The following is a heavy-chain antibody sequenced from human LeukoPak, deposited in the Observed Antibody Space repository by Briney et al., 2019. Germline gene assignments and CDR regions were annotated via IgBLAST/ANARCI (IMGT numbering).Heavy chain of an antibody. CDR1: GGSISSYY. D-gene: IGHD3-10*01. CDR2: IYYSGST. J-gene: IGHJ3*02. Sequence: SETLSLTCTVSGGSISSYYWSWIRQPPGKGLEWIGYIYYSGSTNYNPSPKSRVTISVDTSKNQFSLKLSSVTAADTAVYYCARQAMTGFGELHAFDIWGQGTMVTVSS. V-gene: IGHV4-59*08. CDR3: ARQAMTGFGELHAFDI.